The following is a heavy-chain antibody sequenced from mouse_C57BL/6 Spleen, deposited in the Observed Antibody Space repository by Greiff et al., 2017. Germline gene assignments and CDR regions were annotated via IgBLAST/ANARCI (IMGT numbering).Heavy chain of an antibody. Sequence: EVMLVESGGGLVKPGGSLKLSCAASGFTFSDYGMHWVRQAPEQGLEWVAYISSGSSTIHYADTVKGRFTISRDNANNTLFLQMTSLRSEDTAVYYCARGDYSRYVGAYWGQGTLVTVSA. CDR3: ARGDYSRYVGAY. CDR1: GFTFSDYG. CDR2: ISSGSSTI. J-gene: IGHJ3*01. V-gene: IGHV5-17*01. D-gene: IGHD2-5*01.